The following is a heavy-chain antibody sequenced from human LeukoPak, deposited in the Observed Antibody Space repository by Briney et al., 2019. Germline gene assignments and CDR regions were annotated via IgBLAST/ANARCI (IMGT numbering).Heavy chain of an antibody. CDR1: GFTFEEYG. CDR3: ARDNFYDSSGYYYERGYYSDY. D-gene: IGHD3-22*01. CDR2: INWNGGST. V-gene: IGHV3-20*04. Sequence: PGGSLRLSCAASGFTFEEYGMSWVRQAPGKGLEWVSGINWNGGSTGSADSVKGRFTIPRDNAKNSLYLQMNSLSAEDTALYYCARDNFYDSSGYYYERGYYSDYWGQGTPVTVSS. J-gene: IGHJ4*02.